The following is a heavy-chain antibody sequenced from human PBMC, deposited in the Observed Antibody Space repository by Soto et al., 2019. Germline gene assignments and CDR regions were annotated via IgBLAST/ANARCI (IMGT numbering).Heavy chain of an antibody. CDR1: GDSLSRGGNY. J-gene: IGHJ4*02. Sequence: QVQLLESGPGLVKPSQTLSLTCRVFGDSLSRGGNYWGWIRQHPGKGLEWIGYMHYDGSTYYNPSIQSRVSISADRSNNHFSLNVMSVTGTYTAVYDCARTIVGNSTPSDIWGQGILVTVSA. CDR3: ARTIVGNSTPSDI. V-gene: IGHV4-31*03. CDR2: MHYDGST. D-gene: IGHD1-26*01.